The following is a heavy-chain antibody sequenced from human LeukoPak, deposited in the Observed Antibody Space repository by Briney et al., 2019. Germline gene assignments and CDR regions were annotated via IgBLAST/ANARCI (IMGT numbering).Heavy chain of an antibody. CDR2: ISAYNGNT. CDR1: GYTFTSYG. D-gene: IGHD3-16*02. Sequence: ASVKVSCKASGYTFTSYGISLVRQAPGQGLEWMGWISAYNGNTNYAQKLQGRVTMTTDTSTSTAYMELRSLRSDDTAVYYCARAGGDYDYVWGSYLPFDYWGQGTLVTVSS. J-gene: IGHJ4*02. CDR3: ARAGGDYDYVWGSYLPFDY. V-gene: IGHV1-18*01.